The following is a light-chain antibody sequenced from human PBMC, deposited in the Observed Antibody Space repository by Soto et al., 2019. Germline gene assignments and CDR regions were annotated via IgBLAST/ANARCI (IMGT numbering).Light chain of an antibody. CDR3: RQRSDWPPIT. V-gene: IGKV3-11*01. J-gene: IGKJ5*01. CDR1: QSINNY. Sequence: EIVLTQSPDTLSLSPGDRATLSCRASQSINNYLAWYQQKPGQAPRLLIYDGSNRATGIPARFSGSGSGTDFTLTISSLEPEDFAVYYCRQRSDWPPITFGQGTRLEIK. CDR2: DGS.